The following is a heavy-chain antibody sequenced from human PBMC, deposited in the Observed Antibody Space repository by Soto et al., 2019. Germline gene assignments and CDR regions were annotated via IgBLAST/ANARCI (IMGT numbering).Heavy chain of an antibody. J-gene: IGHJ4*02. CDR1: GFTFDDYA. Sequence: EVQLVESGGGLVQPGRSLRLSCAASGFTFDDYAMHWVRQAPGKGLEWVSGISWNSGSIGYVDSVKGRFTISRDNAKNSLYLQMNSLRAEDTALYYCAKDISPRVDILTGYLFDYWGQGTLVTVSS. CDR3: AKDISPRVDILTGYLFDY. D-gene: IGHD3-9*01. CDR2: ISWNSGSI. V-gene: IGHV3-9*01.